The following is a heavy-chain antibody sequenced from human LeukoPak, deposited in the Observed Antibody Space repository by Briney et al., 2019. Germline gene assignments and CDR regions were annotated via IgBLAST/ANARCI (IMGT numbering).Heavy chain of an antibody. D-gene: IGHD3-3*01. Sequence: PGGSLRLSCAASGFAFSTFWIDCVRQAPGKGREWVVNINQDVSVKHYGDSVRVRFTISRDNARNSVYLQMNALRVEDTAVYYCKSDFVFWGQGTLVTASS. J-gene: IGHJ4*02. V-gene: IGHV3-7*04. CDR1: GFAFSTFW. CDR2: INQDVSVK. CDR3: KSDFVF.